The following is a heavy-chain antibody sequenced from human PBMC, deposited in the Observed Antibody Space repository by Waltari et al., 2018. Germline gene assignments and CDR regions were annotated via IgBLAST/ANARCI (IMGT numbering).Heavy chain of an antibody. V-gene: IGHV4-61*02. CDR2: IYTRGST. CDR3: ARGSWIVVVDY. CDR1: GGSISSGSYY. Sequence: QVQLQESGPGLVKPSQTLSLTCTVSGGSISSGSYYWSWIRQPAGKGLEWIGRIYTRGSTNDNPSLKSRVTISVDTSKNQFSLKLSSVTAADTAVYYCARGSWIVVVDYWGQGTLVTVSS. J-gene: IGHJ4*02. D-gene: IGHD3-22*01.